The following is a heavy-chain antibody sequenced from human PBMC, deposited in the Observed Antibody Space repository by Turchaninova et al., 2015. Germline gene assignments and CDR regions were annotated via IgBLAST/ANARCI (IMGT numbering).Heavy chain of an antibody. CDR1: GDPCGTSW. CDR2: IYPRDPDT. CDR3: ARRADDYYFDT. D-gene: IGHD2-21*02. V-gene: IGHV5-51*01. Sequence: EVQMLQSGAEVQKPGEYLKISCKGSGDPCGTSWVAWARQIPGQCREGMGSIYPRDPDTRYSPSFRGHVTISVDWSIDTAFLQWGSLRASDTAIYYCARRADDYYFDTWGQGTLVTVSS. J-gene: IGHJ4*02.